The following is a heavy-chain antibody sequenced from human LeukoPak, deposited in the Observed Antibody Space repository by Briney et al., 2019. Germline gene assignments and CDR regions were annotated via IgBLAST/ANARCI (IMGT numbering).Heavy chain of an antibody. CDR3: ARDVGALDY. CDR2: IWYDGEKK. CDR1: GFAFHTYG. Sequence: QSGRSLRLSCVASGFAFHTYGIHWVRQAPGKGLEWVAVIWYDGEKKYFSDSVKGRFTASRDNSKNTLYLQMNSLRAEDTAVYYCARDVGALDYWGQGTLVTVSS. J-gene: IGHJ4*02. V-gene: IGHV3-33*01. D-gene: IGHD1-26*01.